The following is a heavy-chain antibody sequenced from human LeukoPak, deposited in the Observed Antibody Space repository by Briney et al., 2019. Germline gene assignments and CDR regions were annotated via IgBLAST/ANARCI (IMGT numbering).Heavy chain of an antibody. Sequence: PSETLSLTCAVSGGSISSSNWWSWVCQPPGKGLEWIGEINHSGSTNYNPSLKSRVTISVDKSKNQFSLKLSSVTAAGTAVYYCSYGSGSYQAWGQGTLVTVSS. J-gene: IGHJ5*02. CDR3: SYGSGSYQA. V-gene: IGHV4-4*02. D-gene: IGHD3-10*01. CDR1: GGSISSSNW. CDR2: INHSGST.